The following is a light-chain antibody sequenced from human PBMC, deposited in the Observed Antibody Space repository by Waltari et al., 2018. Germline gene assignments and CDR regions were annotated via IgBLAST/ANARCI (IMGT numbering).Light chain of an antibody. CDR3: CSYAGSSTFEV. Sequence: QSALTQPASVSASAGQSITHSCTGPSSDVGGYNYVSWYQQHTGKAPKLMIYDVSKRPSGVSNRFSGSKSGNTASLTISGLQAEDEADYYCCSYAGSSTFEVFGGGTKLTVL. J-gene: IGLJ2*01. V-gene: IGLV2-23*02. CDR1: SSDVGGYNY. CDR2: DVS.